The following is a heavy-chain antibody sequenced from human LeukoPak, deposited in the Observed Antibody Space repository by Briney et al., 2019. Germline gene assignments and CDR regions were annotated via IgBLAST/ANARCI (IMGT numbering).Heavy chain of an antibody. J-gene: IGHJ4*02. CDR1: GFTVSSNY. V-gene: IGHV3-20*04. CDR3: ARDLRVVITGSFDS. CDR2: INWNGDST. Sequence: GGSLRLSCAASGFTVSSNYMSWVRQAPGKGLEWVSGINWNGDSTDYADSVKGRFTISRDNAKNSLYLQMNSLRAEDTALYYCARDLRVVITGSFDSWGQGTLVTVSS. D-gene: IGHD3-22*01.